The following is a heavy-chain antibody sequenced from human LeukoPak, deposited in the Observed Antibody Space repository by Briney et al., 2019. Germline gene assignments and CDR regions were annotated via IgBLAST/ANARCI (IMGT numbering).Heavy chain of an antibody. J-gene: IGHJ6*03. CDR3: ARAPHGLYYGSGSTVKYGYYYYYYMDV. CDR2: IYTSGST. Sequence: SETLSLTCTASGGSISSGSYYWSWIRQPAGKGLEWIGRIYTSGSTNYNPSLKSRVTISVDTSKNQFSLKLSSVTAADTAVYYCARAPHGLYYGSGSTVKYGYYYYYYMDVWGKGTTVTISS. D-gene: IGHD3-10*01. V-gene: IGHV4-61*02. CDR1: GGSISSGSYY.